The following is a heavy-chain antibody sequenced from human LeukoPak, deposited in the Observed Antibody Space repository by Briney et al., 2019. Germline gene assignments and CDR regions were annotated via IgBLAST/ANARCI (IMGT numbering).Heavy chain of an antibody. CDR2: INWNGGST. J-gene: IGHJ4*02. CDR3: ARVVGYGSGSSLDY. CDR1: GFTFDDYG. Sequence: PGGSLRLSCAASGFTFDDYGMSWVRQAPGKRLEWVSGINWNGGSTGYADSVKGRFTISRDNAKNSLYLQMNSLRAEDTALYYCARVVGYGSGSSLDYWGQGTLVTVSS. D-gene: IGHD3-10*01. V-gene: IGHV3-20*04.